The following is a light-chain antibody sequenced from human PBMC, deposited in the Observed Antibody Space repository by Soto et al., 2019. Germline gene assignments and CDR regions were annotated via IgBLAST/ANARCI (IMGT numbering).Light chain of an antibody. CDR1: QGINTW. CDR2: KAS. CDR3: QQYNGSPWT. J-gene: IGKJ1*01. Sequence: DIQMTQSPSTLSASVGDRVTITCRASQGINTWLAWYQQKPGKAPKLLIYKASSLESGVPSRFSGSGSGTEFTLTISSPQPDDSARYYCQQYNGSPWTFGQGTKVEIK. V-gene: IGKV1-5*03.